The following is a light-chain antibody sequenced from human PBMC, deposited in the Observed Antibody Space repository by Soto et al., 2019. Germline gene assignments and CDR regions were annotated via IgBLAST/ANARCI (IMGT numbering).Light chain of an antibody. CDR1: HSINNW. Sequence: DIQMTQSPSTLSASVGDRVTITCRASHSINNWLAWYQQKPGKAPKLLIYDAYSVESGVPFRFSGSGFGTEFSLTISSLHPDDSAIYYCQQYKTYSLSFGGGTKVEL. J-gene: IGKJ4*01. CDR2: DAY. CDR3: QQYKTYSLS. V-gene: IGKV1-5*01.